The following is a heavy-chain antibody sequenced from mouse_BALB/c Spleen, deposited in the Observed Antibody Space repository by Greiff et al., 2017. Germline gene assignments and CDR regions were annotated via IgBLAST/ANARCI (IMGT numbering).Heavy chain of an antibody. CDR1: GFSLTSYD. Sequence: QVQLKESGPGLVAPSQSLSITCTVSGFSLTSYDISWIRQPPGKGLEWLGVIWTGGGTNYNSAFMSRLSISKDNSKSQVFLKMNSLQTDDTAIYYCVRKGGHYYGYYFDYWGQGTTLTVSS. J-gene: IGHJ2*01. V-gene: IGHV2-9-2*01. CDR3: VRKGGHYYGYYFDY. D-gene: IGHD1-2*01. CDR2: IWTGGGT.